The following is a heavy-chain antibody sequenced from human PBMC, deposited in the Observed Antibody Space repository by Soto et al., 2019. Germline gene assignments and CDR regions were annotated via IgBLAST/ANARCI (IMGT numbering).Heavy chain of an antibody. CDR2: INHSGGT. CDR3: ALCSGDTVDSSGCEEY. Sequence: SETLSHTCGGYGGSFRAYYWSWIRQPLGKGLEWIGEINHSGGTSYNPSLKSRVTISVDTSKSQFSLKLTSVTAADRAVYYFALCSGDTVDSSGCEEYWGLVTPV. CDR1: GGSFRAYY. J-gene: IGHJ4*02. D-gene: IGHD3-22*01. V-gene: IGHV4-34*01.